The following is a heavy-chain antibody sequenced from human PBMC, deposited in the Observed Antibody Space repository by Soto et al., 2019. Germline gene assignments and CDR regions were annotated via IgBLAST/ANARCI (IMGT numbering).Heavy chain of an antibody. CDR1: GFTFSSYA. V-gene: IGHV3-64*01. CDR3: ARNYGDYDEYYYYYGMDV. D-gene: IGHD4-17*01. CDR2: ISSHGGST. Sequence: EVQLVESGGGLVQPGGSLRLSCAASGFTFSSYAMHWVRQAPGKGLEYVSAISSHGGSTYYANSVKGRFTISRDNSKNTLYLQMGSLRAEDMAVYYCARNYGDYDEYYYYYGMDVWGQGTTVTVSS. J-gene: IGHJ6*02.